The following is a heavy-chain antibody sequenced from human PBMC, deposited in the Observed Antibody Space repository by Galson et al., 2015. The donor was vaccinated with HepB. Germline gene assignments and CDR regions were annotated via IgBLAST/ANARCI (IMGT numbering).Heavy chain of an antibody. CDR1: GFTFSSYG. J-gene: IGHJ4*02. CDR2: IINSGDRT. Sequence: SLRLSCAASGFTFSSYGMSWVRQAPGKGLEWVSTIINSGDRTYYADFVKGRFTISRDNSKNTLYLQMNSLRAEDTAVYYCAKDDWDVRGVIITTYYFDYWGQGTLVTVSS. D-gene: IGHD3-10*02. CDR3: AKDDWDVRGVIITTYYFDY. V-gene: IGHV3-23*01.